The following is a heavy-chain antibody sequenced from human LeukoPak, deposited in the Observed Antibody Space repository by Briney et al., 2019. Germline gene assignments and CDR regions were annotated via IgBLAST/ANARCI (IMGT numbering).Heavy chain of an antibody. D-gene: IGHD6-13*01. CDR3: AKDRAYSSFDY. CDR2: IKEDGGVK. J-gene: IGHJ4*02. V-gene: IGHV3-7*01. Sequence: GGSLRLSCVASGFTFSDAWMAWVRRAPGKGLEWVANIKEDGGVKNYVDSVRGRFTISRDNAKKSLFLQMNSLRAEDSAVYYCAKDRAYSSFDYWGQGTLVTVSS. CDR1: GFTFSDAW.